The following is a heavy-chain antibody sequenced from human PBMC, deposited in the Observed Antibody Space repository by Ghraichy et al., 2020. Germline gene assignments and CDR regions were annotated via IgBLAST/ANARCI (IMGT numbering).Heavy chain of an antibody. J-gene: IGHJ4*02. V-gene: IGHV3-48*03. CDR3: ARGGKYQPLWD. CDR2: IISSGSII. Sequence: GGSLRLSCAASGFTFSSYEMNWVRQTPGKGLEWISYIISSGSIIYYADSVKGRFTISRDNAKNSLYLQMNSLRAEDTALYYCARGGKYQPLWDWGQGTLVTVSS. D-gene: IGHD2-2*01. CDR1: GFTFSSYE.